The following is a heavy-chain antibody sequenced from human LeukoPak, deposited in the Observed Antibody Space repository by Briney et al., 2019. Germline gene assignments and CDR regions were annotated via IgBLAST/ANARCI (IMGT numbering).Heavy chain of an antibody. CDR1: VYTFTHYY. CDR3: VTTKYSSTSEGLDH. V-gene: IGHV1-2*02. CDR2: INHNSGYT. D-gene: IGHD6-13*01. J-gene: IGHJ4*02. Sequence: ASVSVSFMPSVYTFTHYYIHWVRQPPGQGLEWMGWINHNSGYTKNARKFEGRVTITRDTSISTACLHLSRQTSDDTAVYYCVTTKYSSTSEGLDHWGQGTLVTVSS.